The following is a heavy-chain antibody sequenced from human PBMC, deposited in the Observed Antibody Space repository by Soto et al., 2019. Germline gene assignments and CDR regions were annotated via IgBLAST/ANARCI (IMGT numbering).Heavy chain of an antibody. CDR2: ISGSGGST. Sequence: EVQLLESGGGLVQPGGSLRLSCAASGFTFSSYAMSWVRQAPGKGLELVSAISGSGGSTYYADSVKGRFTISRDNSKNTLYLQMNSLRAEDTAVYYCAKASLKSPLLLFYYFDYWGQGTLVTVSS. V-gene: IGHV3-23*01. CDR3: AKASLKSPLLLFYYFDY. D-gene: IGHD2-21*02. CDR1: GFTFSSYA. J-gene: IGHJ4*02.